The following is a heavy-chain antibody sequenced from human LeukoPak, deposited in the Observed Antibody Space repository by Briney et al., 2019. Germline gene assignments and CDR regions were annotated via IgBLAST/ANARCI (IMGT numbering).Heavy chain of an antibody. D-gene: IGHD3-10*01. CDR1: GFAFSGYW. J-gene: IGHJ6*03. CDR2: INGDGYSI. CDR3: AKDPRGSGYYMDV. Sequence: GGSLRLSCAASGFAFSGYWMHWVRQAPGKGLVWLSRINGDGYSISYADSVKGRFTISRDNAKKTLYLQMNSLRVEDTAMYYCAKDPRGSGYYMDVWGKGTTVTISS. V-gene: IGHV3-74*01.